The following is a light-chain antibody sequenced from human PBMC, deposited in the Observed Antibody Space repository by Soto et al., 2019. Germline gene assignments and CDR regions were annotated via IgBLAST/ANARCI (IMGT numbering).Light chain of an antibody. CDR2: AAS. Sequence: AIQMTQSPSSLSASVGDIVTITCRASQGIRTDLGWYQQKPSKAPKLLIYAASSFQSGVPSRISGSGSGTEFTLTISSLQPEDFATYYCLQDYNYPWTFGQGTKVEIK. CDR3: LQDYNYPWT. CDR1: QGIRTD. V-gene: IGKV1-6*01. J-gene: IGKJ1*01.